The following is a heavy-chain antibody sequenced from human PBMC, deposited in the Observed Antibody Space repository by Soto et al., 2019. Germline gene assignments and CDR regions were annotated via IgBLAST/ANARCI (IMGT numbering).Heavy chain of an antibody. D-gene: IGHD6-13*01. CDR2: VYRTGST. CDR1: GGSISTSNW. CDR3: ARARATIAAAAIFDC. V-gene: IGHV4-4*03. J-gene: IGHJ4*02. Sequence: KLRKTLSLTCAVSGGSISTSNWWSWVRQPPGKGLEWIGEVYRTGSTNYNPSLESRLTISVDKSKNQFSLKLTSVTAADTAVYYCARARATIAAAAIFDCWGQGTLVTVSS.